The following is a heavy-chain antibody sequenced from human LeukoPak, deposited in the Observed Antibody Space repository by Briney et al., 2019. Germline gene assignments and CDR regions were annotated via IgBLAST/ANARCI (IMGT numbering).Heavy chain of an antibody. D-gene: IGHD3-22*01. Sequence: GGSLRLSCAASGFTFSSYWMSWVRQAPGKGLEWVANIKQDGSEKYYVDSVKGRFTISRDSAKNSLYLQMNSLRAKDTALYYCARDYYDSSGSSWFDPWGQGTLVTVSS. CDR1: GFTFSSYW. CDR2: IKQDGSEK. CDR3: ARDYYDSSGSSWFDP. V-gene: IGHV3-7*01. J-gene: IGHJ5*02.